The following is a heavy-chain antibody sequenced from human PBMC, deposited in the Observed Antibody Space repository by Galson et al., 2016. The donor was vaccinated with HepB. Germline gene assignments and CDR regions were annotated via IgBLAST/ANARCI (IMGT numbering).Heavy chain of an antibody. V-gene: IGHV1-69*13. CDR2: IIPIFGTA. Sequence: SVKVSCKASGGTFSSYGINWVRQAPGQGLEWMGGIIPIFGTANYAQKFLGRVTITADESTSTAYMELSSLRSEDTAVYYCVRDRDYYDTRGYYFDEDFDVWGQGTMVTVSS. J-gene: IGHJ3*01. D-gene: IGHD3-22*01. CDR3: VRDRDYYDTRGYYFDEDFDV. CDR1: GGTFSSYG.